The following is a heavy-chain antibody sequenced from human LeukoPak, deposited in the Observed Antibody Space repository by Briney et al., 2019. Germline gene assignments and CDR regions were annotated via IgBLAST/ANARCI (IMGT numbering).Heavy chain of an antibody. Sequence: GGSLRLSCAASGFTFSSHAMHWVRQAPGKGLEWVAVISYDGSNKYYADSVKGRFTISRDNSKNTLYLQMNSLRAEDTAVYYCAREKPTVVTYYFDYWGQGTLVTVSS. V-gene: IGHV3-30-3*01. CDR3: AREKPTVVTYYFDY. CDR2: ISYDGSNK. CDR1: GFTFSSHA. D-gene: IGHD3-16*02. J-gene: IGHJ4*02.